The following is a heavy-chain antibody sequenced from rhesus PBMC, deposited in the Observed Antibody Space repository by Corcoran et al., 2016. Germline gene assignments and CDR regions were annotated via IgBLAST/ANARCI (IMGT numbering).Heavy chain of an antibody. V-gene: IGHV4S10*01. Sequence: QVQLQESGPGVVKPSETLSLTCAVSGGSISDSYRWSWIRQPPGKVLEWIAYIYGSSTSTNYNPSLKSRVTISKDTSKNQFALKLSSVTAADTAVYYCARDGEYSNYVRYWYFDLWGPGTPITISS. D-gene: IGHD4-23*01. CDR1: GGSISDSYR. J-gene: IGHJ2*01. CDR3: ARDGEYSNYVRYWYFDL. CDR2: IYGSSTST.